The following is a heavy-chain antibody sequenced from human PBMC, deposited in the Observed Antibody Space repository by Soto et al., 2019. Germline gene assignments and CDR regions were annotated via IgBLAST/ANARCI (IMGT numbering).Heavy chain of an antibody. CDR2: ISAYNGNT. CDR1: GYTFTSYG. D-gene: IGHD3-22*01. J-gene: IGHJ6*02. CDR3: ARVGTYYYDSSGYSSNYYGMHV. Sequence: QVQLVQSGAEVKKPGASVKVSCKASGYTFTSYGISWVRQAPGQGLEWMGWISAYNGNTNYAQKLQGRVTMTTDTSTSTAYMELRSLSSDDTAVYYCARVGTYYYDSSGYSSNYYGMHVWGQGTTVTVSS. V-gene: IGHV1-18*01.